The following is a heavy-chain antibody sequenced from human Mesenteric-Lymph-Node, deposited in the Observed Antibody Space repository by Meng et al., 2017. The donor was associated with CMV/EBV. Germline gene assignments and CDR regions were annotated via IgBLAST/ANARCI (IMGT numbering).Heavy chain of an antibody. Sequence: SGDSFTNYAIHWVRQAPGQRLEWMGWINAGNDNTKYSQNFQGRVTITRDPSASTAYMELNSLRSEDTAVYYCAKGFCSSTSCYNWFDPWGQGTLVTVSS. CDR3: AKGFCSSTSCYNWFDP. CDR2: INAGNDNT. CDR1: GDSFTNYA. J-gene: IGHJ5*02. D-gene: IGHD2-2*01. V-gene: IGHV1-3*01.